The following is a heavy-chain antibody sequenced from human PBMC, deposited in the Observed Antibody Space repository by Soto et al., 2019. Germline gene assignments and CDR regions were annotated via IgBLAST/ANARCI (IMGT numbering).Heavy chain of an antibody. CDR1: GFIFSSYW. CDR3: ARGDGDYHDGNGYLGRH. Sequence: PGGSLRLSCAASGFIFSSYWMHWVRQAPGKGLVWVSRIRSDGSNAEYADSVKGRFTISRDNAENTLYLQMNSLRVEDTAVYYCARGDGDYHDGNGYLGRHWGQGTLVTVSS. V-gene: IGHV3-74*03. D-gene: IGHD3-22*01. CDR2: IRSDGSNA. J-gene: IGHJ4*02.